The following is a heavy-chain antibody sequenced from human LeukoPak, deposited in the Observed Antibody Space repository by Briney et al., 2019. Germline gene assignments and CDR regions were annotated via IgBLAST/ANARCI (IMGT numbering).Heavy chain of an antibody. CDR2: IGTAGDT. CDR3: ARVPTLYYYDSSGYKNLYYYYGMDV. Sequence: PGGSLRLSCAASGFTFSSYDMHWVRQATGKGLEWVSAIGTAGDTYYPGSVKGRFTISRENAKNSLYLQMNSLRAEDTAVYYCARVPTLYYYDSSGYKNLYYYYGMDVWGQGTTVTVSS. D-gene: IGHD3-22*01. V-gene: IGHV3-13*01. J-gene: IGHJ6*02. CDR1: GFTFSSYD.